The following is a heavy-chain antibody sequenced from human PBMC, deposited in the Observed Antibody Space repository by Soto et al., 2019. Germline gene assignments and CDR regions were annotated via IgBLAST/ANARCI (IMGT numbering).Heavy chain of an antibody. CDR3: ARDVGDSAYSAFDI. CDR1: GFTFSNYN. J-gene: IGHJ3*02. CDR2: ISSSSSTI. D-gene: IGHD4-4*01. V-gene: IGHV3-48*02. Sequence: TGGSLRLSCAVSGFTFSNYNMNWVRQAPGKGLEWVSYISSSSSTINYADSVQGRFTISRDNAKNSLYLQMNSLRDDDTAVYFCARDVGDSAYSAFDIWGQGTMVTVSS.